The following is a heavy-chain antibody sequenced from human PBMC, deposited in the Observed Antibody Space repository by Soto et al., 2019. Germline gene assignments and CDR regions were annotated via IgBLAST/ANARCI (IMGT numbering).Heavy chain of an antibody. CDR3: ARVNWSSTSYKPYYFDY. D-gene: IGHD2-2*01. J-gene: IGHJ4*02. V-gene: IGHV1-69*02. CDR2: IIPILGIA. CDR1: GGTFSSYT. Sequence: KVSCKASGGTFSSYTISWVRQAPGQGLEWMGRIIPILGIANYAQKFQGRVTITADKSTSAAYMELSSLRSEDTAVYYCARVNWSSTSYKPYYFDYWGQGTLVTVS.